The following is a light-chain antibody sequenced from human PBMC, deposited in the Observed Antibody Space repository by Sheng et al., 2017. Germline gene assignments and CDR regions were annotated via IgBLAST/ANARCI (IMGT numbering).Light chain of an antibody. J-gene: IGLJ3*02. V-gene: IGLV2-14*02. CDR2: EGS. Sequence: QSALTQPASVSGSPGQSITISCTGTSSDVGSYNLVSWYQQYSGKAPKLMIYEGSKRPSGVSNRFSGSKSDNTASLTISGLQAEDEADYYCCSYASSSRVFGGGTKLTVL. CDR1: SSDVGSYNL. CDR3: CSYASSSRV.